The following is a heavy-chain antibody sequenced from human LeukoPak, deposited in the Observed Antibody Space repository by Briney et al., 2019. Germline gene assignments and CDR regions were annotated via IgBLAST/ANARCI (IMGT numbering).Heavy chain of an antibody. CDR2: IYYSGAT. CDR3: ARNLVPYFGELDP. Sequence: SETLPLTCTVSGGSISSTGYYWGWIRQPPGKGLEWIGNIYYSGATHYNPSLKSRVTISLDTSNNQFSLTLISVTAADTAVYYCARNLVPYFGELDPWGRGTLVTVSS. D-gene: IGHD3-10*01. J-gene: IGHJ5*02. V-gene: IGHV4-39*07. CDR1: GGSISSTGYY.